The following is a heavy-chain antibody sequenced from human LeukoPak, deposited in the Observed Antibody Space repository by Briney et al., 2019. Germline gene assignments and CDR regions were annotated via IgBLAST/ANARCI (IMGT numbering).Heavy chain of an antibody. Sequence: SETLSLTCAVSGGPISSGGYSWSWIRQPPGKGLEWIGYIYHSGSTYYNPSLKSRVTISVDRSKNQFSLKLSSVTAADTAVYYCARGIVVVRGAFDIWGQGTMVTVSS. J-gene: IGHJ3*02. V-gene: IGHV4-30-2*01. CDR1: GGPISSGGYS. CDR3: ARGIVVVRGAFDI. CDR2: IYHSGST. D-gene: IGHD3-22*01.